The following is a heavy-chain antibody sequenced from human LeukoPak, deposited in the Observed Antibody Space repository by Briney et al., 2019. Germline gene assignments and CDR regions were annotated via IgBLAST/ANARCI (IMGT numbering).Heavy chain of an antibody. V-gene: IGHV4-59*01. J-gene: IGHJ3*02. CDR3: ARVRANYYYDSSGYDAFDI. CDR2: IYYSGST. CDR1: GGSISSYY. D-gene: IGHD3-22*01. Sequence: SETLSLTCTVSGGSISSYYWSWTRQPPGKGLEWIGYIYYSGSTNYNPSLKSRVTISVDTSKNQFSLKLSSVTAADTAVYYCARVRANYYYDSSGYDAFDIWGQGTMVTVSS.